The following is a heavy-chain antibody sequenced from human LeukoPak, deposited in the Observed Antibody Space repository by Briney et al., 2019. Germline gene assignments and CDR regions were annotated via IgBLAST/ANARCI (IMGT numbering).Heavy chain of an antibody. J-gene: IGHJ6*03. V-gene: IGHV3-23*01. CDR1: GFTFSSYA. D-gene: IGHD3-16*01. Sequence: PGGSLRLSCEASGFTFSSYAMSWLRQAPGKGLEWRSGIIDSGDITYYANSVKGRFTISRDNSKNTLYLQMTSLRAEDTAVYYCAKLGGQEVYNYYVGVWGKGTTVAVSS. CDR2: IIDSGDIT. CDR3: AKLGGQEVYNYYVGV.